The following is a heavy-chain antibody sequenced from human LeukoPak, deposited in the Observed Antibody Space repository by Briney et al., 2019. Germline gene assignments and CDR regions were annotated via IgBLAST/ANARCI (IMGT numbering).Heavy chain of an antibody. D-gene: IGHD3-22*01. CDR3: AKRGVVIRVILVGFHKEAYYFDS. Sequence: GGSLRLSCAVSGLTLSNYGMTWVRQAPGKGLEWVAGMSDRVGSSNYADSVKGRFTISRDNPKNTLYLQMNSLRAEDTAVYFCAKRGVVIRVILVGFHKEAYYFDSWGQGALVTVSS. J-gene: IGHJ4*02. V-gene: IGHV3-23*01. CDR1: GLTLSNYG. CDR2: MSDRVGSS.